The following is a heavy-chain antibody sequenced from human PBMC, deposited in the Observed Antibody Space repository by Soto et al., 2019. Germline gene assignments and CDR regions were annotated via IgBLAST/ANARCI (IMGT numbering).Heavy chain of an antibody. Sequence: EVQLLESGGGLVQPGGTLRLSCAGSGFTFSNYAMGWVRQAPGKGLEWVSSISAGGDNTHYADSVKGRFTISRDNSRNTLYLQMNSLRAEATAVYYCAKSSSGWYSNWFDPWGQGTLVTVSS. D-gene: IGHD6-19*01. V-gene: IGHV3-23*01. J-gene: IGHJ5*02. CDR1: GFTFSNYA. CDR3: AKSSSGWYSNWFDP. CDR2: ISAGGDNT.